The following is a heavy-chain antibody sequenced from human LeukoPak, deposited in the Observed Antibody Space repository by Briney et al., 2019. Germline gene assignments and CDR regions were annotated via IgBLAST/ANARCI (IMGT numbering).Heavy chain of an antibody. CDR2: MNPNSGNT. CDR1: GGTFSSYA. Sequence: ASVKVSCKASGGTFSSYAISWVRQATGQGLEWMGWMNPNSGNTGYAQKFQGRVTMTRNTSISTAYMELSSLRSEDTAVYYCARVSGYDSSGYDWGQGTLVTVSS. J-gene: IGHJ4*02. CDR3: ARVSGYDSSGYD. V-gene: IGHV1-8*02. D-gene: IGHD3-22*01.